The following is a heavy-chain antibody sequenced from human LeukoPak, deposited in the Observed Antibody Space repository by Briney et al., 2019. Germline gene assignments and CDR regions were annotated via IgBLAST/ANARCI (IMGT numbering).Heavy chain of an antibody. CDR1: GGSISTYY. Sequence: SETLSLTCSVSGGSISTYYWSWIRQTPGKGLEWIGYVFYSGTTNYNPSLKGRVTISSDTSKNQFSLNLRSVNVADTAIYYCARHGGSLGYLDYWGQGTLVTVSS. CDR3: ARHGGSLGYLDY. V-gene: IGHV4-59*08. D-gene: IGHD1-26*01. J-gene: IGHJ4*02. CDR2: VFYSGTT.